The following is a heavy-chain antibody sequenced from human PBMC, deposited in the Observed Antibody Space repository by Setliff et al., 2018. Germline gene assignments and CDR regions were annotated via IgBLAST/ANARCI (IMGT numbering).Heavy chain of an antibody. D-gene: IGHD2-2*02. CDR3: ASCRFQVPYNY. CDR1: GGSIRGYY. J-gene: IGHJ4*02. V-gene: IGHV4-59*08. Sequence: SETLSLTCTVSGGSIRGYYWSWIRQPPGKGLEWIGYMYYSGDTNYNPSLKGRATLSIDASKKQFSLKLTSVTAADTGVYYCASCRFQVPYNYWGQGTLVTVSS. CDR2: MYYSGDT.